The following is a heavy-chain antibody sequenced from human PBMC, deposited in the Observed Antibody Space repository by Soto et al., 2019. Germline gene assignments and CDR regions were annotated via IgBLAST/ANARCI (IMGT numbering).Heavy chain of an antibody. Sequence: PAETLSLTCGVYGGSFSRYYWSWIRQPTGKGLEWIGEINHSGSTNYNPSLKSRVTISVDTSKNQFSLKLSSVTAADTAVYYCASEGYSYGYFYSYGMDVWGQGTTVTVSS. CDR3: ASEGYSYGYFYSYGMDV. V-gene: IGHV4-34*01. J-gene: IGHJ6*02. D-gene: IGHD5-18*01. CDR2: INHSGST. CDR1: GGSFSRYY.